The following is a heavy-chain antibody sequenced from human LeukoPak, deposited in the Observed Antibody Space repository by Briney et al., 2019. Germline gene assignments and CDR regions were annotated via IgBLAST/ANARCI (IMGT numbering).Heavy chain of an antibody. V-gene: IGHV3-23*01. J-gene: IGHJ4*02. Sequence: PGGSLRLSCAASGFTFTSYSMNWVRQAPGKGLEWVSTISGGGGSTYYADSVKGRFTISRDNAKNSLHLQMNSLRAEDTAVCYCAPIDTDFDYWGQGTLVTVSS. CDR2: ISGGGGST. CDR3: APIDTDFDY. D-gene: IGHD2-2*02. CDR1: GFTFTSYS.